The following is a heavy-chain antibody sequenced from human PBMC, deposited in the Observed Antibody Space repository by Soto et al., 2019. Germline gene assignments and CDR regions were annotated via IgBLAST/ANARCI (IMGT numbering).Heavy chain of an antibody. J-gene: IGHJ4*02. CDR2: IYYSGST. Sequence: SDTLTLTCTVSGGSISSSSYYWGWIRQPPGKGLEWIGSIYYSGSTYYNPSLKSRVTISVDTSKNQFSLKLSSVTAADTAVYYGARNWVILPWVHAFFWAKRTLVT. V-gene: IGHV4-39*01. D-gene: IGHD3-10*01. CDR1: GGSISSSSYY. CDR3: ARNWVILPWVHAFF.